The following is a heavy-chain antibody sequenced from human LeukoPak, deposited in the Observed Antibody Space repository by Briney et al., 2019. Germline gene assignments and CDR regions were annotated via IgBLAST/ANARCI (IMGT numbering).Heavy chain of an antibody. CDR3: ARSSVVTAMVHLDY. CDR1: GGTFSSYV. D-gene: IGHD2-21*02. J-gene: IGHJ4*02. V-gene: IGHV1-69*06. CDR2: IIPIFGTA. Sequence: SVKVSCKASGGTFSSYVINWVRQAPGQGLEWMGGIIPIFGTANYAQKFQGRVTITADKSTSTAYMELSSLRSEDTAVYYCARSSVVTAMVHLDYWGQGTLVTVSS.